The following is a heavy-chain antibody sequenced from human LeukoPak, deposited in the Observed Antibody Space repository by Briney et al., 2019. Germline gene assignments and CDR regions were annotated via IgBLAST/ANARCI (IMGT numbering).Heavy chain of an antibody. CDR2: VTHTGGT. CDR1: GGSFSGYY. Sequence: SETLSLTCAVYGGSFSGYYWSWIRQPPGEGLEWLGEVTHTGGTNYNPSLKSRVTISLDTFKNQFSLKLTSVTAADTAVFYCARLDIGDSGNPNWFDPWGQGTLVTVSS. J-gene: IGHJ5*02. CDR3: ARLDIGDSGNPNWFDP. D-gene: IGHD5-12*01. V-gene: IGHV4-34*01.